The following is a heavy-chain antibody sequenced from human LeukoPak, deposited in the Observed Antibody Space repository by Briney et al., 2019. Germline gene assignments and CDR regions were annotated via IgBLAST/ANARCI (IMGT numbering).Heavy chain of an antibody. D-gene: IGHD3-22*01. CDR2: IYYSGST. CDR1: GGSISSGGYY. V-gene: IGHV4-31*03. CDR3: SGGYPPYYMDV. Sequence: SQTLSLTCTVSGGSISSGGYYWSWIRQHPGTGLEWIGYIYYSGSTYYNPSLKSRVTISVDTSKNQFSLKLSSVTAADTAVYYCSGGYPPYYMDVWGKGTTVTVSS. J-gene: IGHJ6*03.